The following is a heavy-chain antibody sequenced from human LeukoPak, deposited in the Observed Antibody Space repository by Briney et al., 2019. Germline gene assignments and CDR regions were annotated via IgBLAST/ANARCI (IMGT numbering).Heavy chain of an antibody. CDR1: GFTFDDYA. CDR3: AKDIGSYGPLDY. V-gene: IGHV3-9*01. D-gene: IGHD5-18*01. J-gene: IGHJ4*02. CDR2: ISWNSGSI. Sequence: GGSLRLSCAASGFTFDDYAMHWVRQAPGKGLEWASGISWNSGSIGYADSVKGRFTISRDNAKNSLYLQMNSLRAEDTALYYCAKDIGSYGPLDYWGQGTLVTVSS.